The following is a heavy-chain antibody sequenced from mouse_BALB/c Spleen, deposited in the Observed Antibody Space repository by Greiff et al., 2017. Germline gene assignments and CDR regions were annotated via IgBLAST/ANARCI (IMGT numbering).Heavy chain of an antibody. D-gene: IGHD2-3*01. CDR1: GFNIKDTY. Sequence: VHVKQSGAELVKPGASVKLSCTASGFNIKDTYMHWVKQRPEQGLEWIGRIDPANGNTKYDPKFQGKATITADTSSNTAYLQLSSLTSEDTAVYYCARFYDGYTVAYWGQGTLVTVSA. CDR3: ARFYDGYTVAY. CDR2: IDPANGNT. J-gene: IGHJ3*01. V-gene: IGHV14-3*02.